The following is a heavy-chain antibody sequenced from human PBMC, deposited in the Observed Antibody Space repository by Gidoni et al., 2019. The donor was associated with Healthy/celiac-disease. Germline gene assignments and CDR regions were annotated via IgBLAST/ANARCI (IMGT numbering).Heavy chain of an antibody. CDR2: ISGSGGST. J-gene: IGHJ4*02. Sequence: ELQLLASGGGLVQPGGSLILSCAASGVTFSSYAMSWVRQAPGKGLEWVSAISGSGGSTYDADSVKCRFTISRDNSKNTLYLQMNSLRAEDTAVYYCAKPPLSGYLKYYFDYWGQGTLVTVSS. CDR1: GVTFSSYA. CDR3: AKPPLSGYLKYYFDY. D-gene: IGHD3-3*01. V-gene: IGHV3-23*01.